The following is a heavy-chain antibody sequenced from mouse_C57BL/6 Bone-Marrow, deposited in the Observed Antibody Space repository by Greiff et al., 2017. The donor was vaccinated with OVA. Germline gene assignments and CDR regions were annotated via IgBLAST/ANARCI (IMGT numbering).Heavy chain of an antibody. J-gene: IGHJ2*01. CDR2: ISSGGSYT. CDR1: GFTFSSYG. D-gene: IGHD2-3*01. V-gene: IGHV5-6*01. CDR3: ARHGGYYAFDY. Sequence: VQLQQSGGDLVKPGGSLKLSCAASGFTFSSYGMSWVRQTPDKRLEWVATISSGGSYTYYPDSVKGRFTISRDNAKNTLYLQMSSLKSEDTAMYYCARHGGYYAFDYWGQGTTLTVSS.